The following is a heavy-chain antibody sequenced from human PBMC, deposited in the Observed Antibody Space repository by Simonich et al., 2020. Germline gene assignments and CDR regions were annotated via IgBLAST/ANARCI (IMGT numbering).Heavy chain of an antibody. V-gene: IGHV3-33*01. CDR3: ARGRANSYDYVWGSYRREMDV. CDR2: IWYDGSNK. Sequence: GGGVVQPGRSLRLSCAASGFTFSSYGMHWVRQAQGKGLEWVEGIWYDGSNKYYADSGKGRFTISRDNSKNTLYLQMKSLRAEDTAVDYCARGRANSYDYVWGSYRREMDVWGQGTTVTVSS. CDR1: GFTFSSYG. J-gene: IGHJ6*02. D-gene: IGHD3-16*02.